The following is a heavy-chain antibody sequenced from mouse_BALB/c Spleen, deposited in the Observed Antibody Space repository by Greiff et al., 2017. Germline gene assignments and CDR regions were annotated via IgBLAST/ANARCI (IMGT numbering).Heavy chain of an antibody. CDR2: IRNKANGSTT. J-gene: IGHJ4*01. CDR1: GFTFTDYY. CDR3: ARGMITNYYAVDY. Sequence: EVKLVESGGGLVQPGGSLRLSCATSGFTFTDYYMSWVRQPPGKALEWLGFIRNKANGSTTEYSVSVKGRFTITIDNSQSILYLQMSTLRAEDSATYYCARGMITNYYAVDYWGQGTSVTVSS. V-gene: IGHV7-3*02. D-gene: IGHD2-4*01.